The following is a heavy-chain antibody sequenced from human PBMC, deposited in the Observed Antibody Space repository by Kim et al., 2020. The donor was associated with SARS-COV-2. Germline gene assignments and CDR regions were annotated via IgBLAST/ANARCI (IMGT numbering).Heavy chain of an antibody. Sequence: GGSLRLSCVASGFSVRRHWMYWVRQVPGKGLVWVSRINGDRSITDYADSVKGRFTISRDDAKNTVYLQMNSLRVDDTAVYYFARDENWSLDHWGQGTLVTVSS. CDR2: INGDRSIT. CDR1: GFSVRRHW. V-gene: IGHV3-74*01. CDR3: ARDENWSLDH. J-gene: IGHJ4*02. D-gene: IGHD1-1*01.